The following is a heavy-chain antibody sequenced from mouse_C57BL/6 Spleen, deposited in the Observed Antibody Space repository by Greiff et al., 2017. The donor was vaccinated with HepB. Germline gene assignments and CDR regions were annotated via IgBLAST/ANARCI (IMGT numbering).Heavy chain of an antibody. CDR3: ARPNSNYGAMDY. Sequence: VKLVESGAELVKPGASVKMSCKASGYTFTTYPIEWMKQNHGKSLEWIGNFHPYNDDTKYNEKFKGKATLTVEKSSSTVYLELSRLTSDDSAVYYCARPNSNYGAMDYWGQGTSVTVSS. J-gene: IGHJ4*01. D-gene: IGHD2-5*01. V-gene: IGHV1-47*01. CDR1: GYTFTTYP. CDR2: FHPYNDDT.